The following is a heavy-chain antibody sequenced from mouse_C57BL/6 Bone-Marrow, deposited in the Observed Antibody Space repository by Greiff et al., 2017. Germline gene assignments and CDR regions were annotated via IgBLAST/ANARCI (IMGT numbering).Heavy chain of an antibody. V-gene: IGHV5-6*02. CDR3: ARPYYAMDY. J-gene: IGHJ4*01. CDR2: ISSGGSYN. CDR1: GFTFSSYG. Sequence: DVKLVESGGDLVKPGGSLKLSCAASGFTFSSYGMSWVRQTPDKRLEWVATISSGGSYNYYPDSVKGRFTISRDNAKNTLYLQMSSLKSEDTAMYYCARPYYAMDYWGQGTSVTVSS.